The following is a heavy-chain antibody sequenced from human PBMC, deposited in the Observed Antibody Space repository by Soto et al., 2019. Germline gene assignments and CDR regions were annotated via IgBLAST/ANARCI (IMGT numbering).Heavy chain of an antibody. Sequence: QLHLVQSGAVVKKPGASVTVSCSASGYPVTAYYMHWVRQAPGRGLEWMGGINPATGAAKYTQTLQGRVTRTRDTSTSTALMDLSGLTSEDTAFFYCARGGGVGVAGSAAFDMWGQGTLVTVSS. CDR1: GYPVTAYY. CDR3: ARGGGVGVAGSAAFDM. CDR2: INPATGAA. J-gene: IGHJ3*02. D-gene: IGHD3-3*01. V-gene: IGHV1-2*02.